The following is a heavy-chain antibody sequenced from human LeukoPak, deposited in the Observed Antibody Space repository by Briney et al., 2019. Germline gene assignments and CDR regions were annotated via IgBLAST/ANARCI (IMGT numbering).Heavy chain of an antibody. J-gene: IGHJ4*02. CDR3: AREVVLTGTSVFDF. V-gene: IGHV3-74*01. Sequence: GGSLRLSCAASGFTFNIYWIHWVRQAPGRGLVWVSRINSDGSSTIYADSVKGRFTISRDNAENTVYLQMNSLRAEDAAVYYCAREVVLTGTSVFDFWGQGTVVTVSS. CDR1: GFTFNIYW. CDR2: INSDGSST. D-gene: IGHD2-21*02.